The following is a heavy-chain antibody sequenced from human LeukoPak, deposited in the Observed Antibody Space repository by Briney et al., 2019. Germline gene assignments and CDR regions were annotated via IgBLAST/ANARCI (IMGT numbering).Heavy chain of an antibody. Sequence: SETLSLTCTVSGGSVSDYYWSWIRQSPGKGLEWIGYIYYTGSSSYNPSLRSRVTISVDTSKNQFSLKLSSVTAADTAMYYCARNRYYYGSGNYGVPNWFDPWGQGTLVTVSS. D-gene: IGHD3-10*01. V-gene: IGHV4-59*08. CDR1: GGSVSDYY. CDR2: IYYTGSS. CDR3: ARNRYYYGSGNYGVPNWFDP. J-gene: IGHJ5*02.